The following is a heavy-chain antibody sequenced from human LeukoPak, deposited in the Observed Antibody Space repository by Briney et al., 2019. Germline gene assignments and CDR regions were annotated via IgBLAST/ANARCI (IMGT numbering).Heavy chain of an antibody. D-gene: IGHD6-13*01. J-gene: IGHJ6*02. CDR3: ARDSRRSWYDYYYYGMDV. V-gene: IGHV3-53*01. CDR2: IYSGGST. CDR1: GFTVSSNY. Sequence: GGSLRLSCAASGFTVSSNYMSWVRQAPGKGLEWVSVIYSGGSTYYADSVKGRFTISRDNSKNTLYLQMNSLRAEDTAVYYCARDSRRSWYDYYYYGMDVWGQGTTVTASS.